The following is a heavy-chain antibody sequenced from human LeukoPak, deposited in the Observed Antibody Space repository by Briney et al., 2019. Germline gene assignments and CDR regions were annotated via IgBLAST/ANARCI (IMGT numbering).Heavy chain of an antibody. J-gene: IGHJ4*02. CDR3: VSSSSSGKGGY. V-gene: IGHV4-4*02. CDR2: IYHSGRT. D-gene: IGHD6-13*01. Sequence: PSGPLSLTCAVSGGSISSSNWWSWVRQPPGEGLEWIGEIYHSGRTNYNPSHKSRVTISVDKSKNQFSLKLSSVTAADTAVYYCVSSSSSGKGGYWGQGTLVTVSS. CDR1: GGSISSSNW.